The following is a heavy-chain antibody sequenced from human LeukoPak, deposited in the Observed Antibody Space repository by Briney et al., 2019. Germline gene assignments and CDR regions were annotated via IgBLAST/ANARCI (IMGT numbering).Heavy chain of an antibody. CDR2: ISYDGSNK. Sequence: GRSLRLSCAASGFTFSSYGMHWVRQAPGKGLEWVAVISYDGSNKYYADSVKGRFTISRDNSKNTLYLQMNSLRAEDTAVYYCARGVWRSYGLDVWGQGTTVTVSS. J-gene: IGHJ6*02. V-gene: IGHV3-30*03. CDR3: ARGVWRSYGLDV. CDR1: GFTFSSYG.